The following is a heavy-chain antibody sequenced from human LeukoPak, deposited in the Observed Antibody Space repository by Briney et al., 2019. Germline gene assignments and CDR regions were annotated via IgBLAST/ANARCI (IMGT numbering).Heavy chain of an antibody. J-gene: IGHJ4*02. CDR1: SGSISTSNYY. V-gene: IGHV4-39*07. Sequence: SETLSLTCTVSSGSISTSNYYWGWVRQPPGTALEWVGNIFYSGSTYYSPSLKSRVTISLDTSRNQFSLKLNSVTAADTAVYYCARDPGGYGPDYWGQGTLVTVSS. CDR2: IFYSGST. D-gene: IGHD5-12*01. CDR3: ARDPGGYGPDY.